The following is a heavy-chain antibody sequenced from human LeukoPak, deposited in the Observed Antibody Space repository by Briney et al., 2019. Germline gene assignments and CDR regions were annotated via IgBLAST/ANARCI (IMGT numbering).Heavy chain of an antibody. Sequence: SETLSLTCAVSGGSISSSNWWSWVRQPPGKGLEWIGEIYHSGSTNYNPSLKSRVTISVDKSKNQFSLKLSSVTAADTAVYYCARAHYYDSSGYLSWFDPWGQGTLVTVSS. CDR3: ARAHYYDSSGYLSWFDP. V-gene: IGHV4-4*02. CDR2: IYHSGST. J-gene: IGHJ5*02. D-gene: IGHD3-22*01. CDR1: GGSISSSNW.